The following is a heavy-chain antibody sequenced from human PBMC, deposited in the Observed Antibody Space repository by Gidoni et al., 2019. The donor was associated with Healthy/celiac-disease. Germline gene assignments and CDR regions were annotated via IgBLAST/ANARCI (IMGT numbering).Heavy chain of an antibody. CDR3: ARAYVLLWFGEFPDAFDI. Sequence: EVQLVESGGGLVQPGGSLRLSCAASGFTFSSYWMHWVRQAPGKGLVWVSRINSDGSSTSYADSVKGRFTISRDNAKNTLYLQMNSLRAEDTAVYYCARAYVLLWFGEFPDAFDIWGQGTMVTVSS. D-gene: IGHD3-10*01. J-gene: IGHJ3*02. CDR1: GFTFSSYW. CDR2: INSDGSST. V-gene: IGHV3-74*01.